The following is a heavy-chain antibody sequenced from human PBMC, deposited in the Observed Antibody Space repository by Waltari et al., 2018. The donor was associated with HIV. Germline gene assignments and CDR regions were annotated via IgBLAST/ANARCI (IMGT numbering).Heavy chain of an antibody. CDR3: AKDNRYPLGTLWY. Sequence: EAQLLESGGGLVQPGGSLRLSCAASGSTFSSSSMSWVRQAPGKGLEWVSFISGSGGSTYYADSVKCRFTISRDNSKNTLYLQMNSLRAEDTAVYYCAKDNRYPLGTLWYWGQGTLVTVSS. D-gene: IGHD2-21*01. V-gene: IGHV3-23*01. CDR1: GSTFSSSS. CDR2: ISGSGGST. J-gene: IGHJ4*02.